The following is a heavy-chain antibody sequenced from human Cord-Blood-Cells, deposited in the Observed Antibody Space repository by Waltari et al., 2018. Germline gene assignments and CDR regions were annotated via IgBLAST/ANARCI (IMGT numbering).Heavy chain of an antibody. Sequence: QVQLVQSGAEVKKPGSSVKVSCKASGGTFSSYAISWVRQAPGPGLEWMGGIIPIFGTANYAQKFQCRVTITADESTSTAYMELSSLRSEDTAVYYCAREAGVITIFGVVIDAFDIWGQGTMVTVSS. CDR3: AREAGVITIFGVVIDAFDI. CDR1: GGTFSSYA. J-gene: IGHJ3*02. D-gene: IGHD3-3*01. V-gene: IGHV1-69*01. CDR2: IIPIFGTA.